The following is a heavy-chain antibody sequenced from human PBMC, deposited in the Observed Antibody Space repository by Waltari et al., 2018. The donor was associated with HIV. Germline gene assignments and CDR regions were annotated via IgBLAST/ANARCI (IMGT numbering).Heavy chain of an antibody. Sequence: QVQLQESGPGLVKSSQTLSLTCTVSGGSISSGNYYWNWIRQHPGKGLEWIGYIQHSGRTIYNPSLKSRVRISVNTSKNQFSLNLTSVTAADTAVYYCARVSDSYGTVFEYWGQGTLVSVSS. D-gene: IGHD3-10*01. V-gene: IGHV4-31*03. CDR1: GGSISSGNYY. CDR2: IQHSGRT. CDR3: ARVSDSYGTVFEY. J-gene: IGHJ4*02.